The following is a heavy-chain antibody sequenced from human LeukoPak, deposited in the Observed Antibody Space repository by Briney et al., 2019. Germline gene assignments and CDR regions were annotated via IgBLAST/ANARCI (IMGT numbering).Heavy chain of an antibody. V-gene: IGHV3-7*01. CDR2: IKQDGAEK. J-gene: IGHJ4*02. CDR3: AKDEYYDILTGYYTLDY. Sequence: PGGSLRLSCAASGFTFSSYWMSWVRQAPGKGLEWVANIKQDGAEKYYVDSVKGRFTISRDNSKNTLYLQMNSLRAEDTAVYYCAKDEYYDILTGYYTLDYWGQGTLVTVSS. D-gene: IGHD3-9*01. CDR1: GFTFSSYW.